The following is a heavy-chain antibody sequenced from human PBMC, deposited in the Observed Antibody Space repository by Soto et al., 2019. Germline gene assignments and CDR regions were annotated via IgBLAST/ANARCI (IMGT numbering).Heavy chain of an antibody. CDR2: IYYSGST. Sequence: SETLSLTCTVSGGSISSSSYYWGWIRQPLGKGLEWIGSIYYSGSTYYNPSLKSRVTISVDTSKNQFSLKLSSVTAADTAVYYCARLSVAGTNYWGQGTLVTVSS. V-gene: IGHV4-39*01. J-gene: IGHJ4*02. CDR3: ARLSVAGTNY. CDR1: GGSISSSSYY. D-gene: IGHD6-19*01.